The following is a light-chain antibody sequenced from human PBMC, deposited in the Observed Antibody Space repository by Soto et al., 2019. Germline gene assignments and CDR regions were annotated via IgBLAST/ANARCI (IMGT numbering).Light chain of an antibody. J-gene: IGKJ1*01. Sequence: AIRMTQSPSSFSASTGDRVTITCRASQGISSYLAWYQQKPGKAPNLLIYAASTLQSGGPSRFSGSGSGTDFTLTISRLQSEDFVTYYCQQYYSYPWTFGQGTKVEIK. CDR2: AAS. CDR1: QGISSY. CDR3: QQYYSYPWT. V-gene: IGKV1-8*01.